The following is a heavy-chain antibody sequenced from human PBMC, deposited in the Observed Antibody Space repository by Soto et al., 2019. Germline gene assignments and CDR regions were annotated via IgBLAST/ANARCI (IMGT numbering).Heavy chain of an antibody. D-gene: IGHD3-10*01. CDR3: ARAWYYGSGSKQNWFDP. CDR1: GGTFSSYA. V-gene: IGHV1-69*13. Sequence: SVKVSCKASGGTFSSYAISWVRQAPGQGLEWMGGIIPIFGTANYAQKFQGRVTITADESTSTAYMELSSLRSEDTAVYYCARAWYYGSGSKQNWFDPWGQGTLVTVSS. J-gene: IGHJ5*02. CDR2: IIPIFGTA.